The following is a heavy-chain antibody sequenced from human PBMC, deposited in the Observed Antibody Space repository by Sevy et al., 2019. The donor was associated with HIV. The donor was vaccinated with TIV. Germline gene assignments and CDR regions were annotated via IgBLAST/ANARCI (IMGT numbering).Heavy chain of an antibody. CDR2: IKSDVYGGTV. D-gene: IGHD6-13*01. CDR1: GFTFGDYP. J-gene: IGHJ4*02. V-gene: IGHV3-49*03. Sequence: GGSLRLSCTASGFTFGDYPMSWFRQAPGKGLEWVGFIKSDVYGGTVDHAASVRGRFVISRDDSKTIAYLQMNDLKTEDTGVYYCTRWKAAQSIFDYWGQGALVTVSS. CDR3: TRWKAAQSIFDY.